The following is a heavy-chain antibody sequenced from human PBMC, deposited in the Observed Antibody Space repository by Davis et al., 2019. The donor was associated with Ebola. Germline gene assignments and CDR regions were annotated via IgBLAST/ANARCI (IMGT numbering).Heavy chain of an antibody. Sequence: ASVKVSCKASGYTFTSYYMHWVRQAPGQGLEWMGIINPSGGSTSYAQKFQGRVTMTRDTSTSTVYMELSSLRSEDTAVYYCARDPPQRLQTPNSSGYEGYYYGMDVWGQGTTVTVSS. V-gene: IGHV1-46*01. J-gene: IGHJ6*02. CDR2: INPSGGST. D-gene: IGHD3-22*01. CDR1: GYTFTSYY. CDR3: ARDPPQRLQTPNSSGYEGYYYGMDV.